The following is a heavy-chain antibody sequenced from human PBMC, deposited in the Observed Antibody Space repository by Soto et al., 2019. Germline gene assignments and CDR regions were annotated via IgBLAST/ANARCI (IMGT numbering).Heavy chain of an antibody. CDR3: AADKGGYDFWSGPTIGLDV. Sequence: SVKVSCKASAFTFTNSAVQWVRQARGQRPEWIGWIVVGNGNTNYAQKFQGRVTITRDMSTTTVYLELSSLRSEDTAAYYCAADKGGYDFWSGPTIGLDVWGQGITVTVS. J-gene: IGHJ6*02. CDR2: IVVGNGNT. CDR1: AFTFTNSA. V-gene: IGHV1-58*01. D-gene: IGHD3-3*01.